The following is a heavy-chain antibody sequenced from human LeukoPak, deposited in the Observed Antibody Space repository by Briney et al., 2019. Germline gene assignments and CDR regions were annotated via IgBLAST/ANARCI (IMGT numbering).Heavy chain of an antibody. CDR3: ASGGWSGYYDSSGYLWTYFDY. J-gene: IGHJ4*02. V-gene: IGHV1-2*06. Sequence: GASVKISCKASGYTFTGYYMRWVRQAPGQGLEWMGRVNPNSGGTNYAQKFQGRVTMTRDTSISTAYMELSRLRSDDTAVYYCASGGWSGYYDSSGYLWTYFDYWGQGTLVTVSS. CDR1: GYTFTGYY. D-gene: IGHD3-22*01. CDR2: VNPNSGGT.